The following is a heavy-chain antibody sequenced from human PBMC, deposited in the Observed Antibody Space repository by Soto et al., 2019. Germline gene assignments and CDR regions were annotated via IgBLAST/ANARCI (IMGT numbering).Heavy chain of an antibody. CDR1: GYTFTSYG. V-gene: IGHV1-18*01. Sequence: ASVKVSCKASGYTFTSYGISWVRQAPGQGLEWMGWISAYNGNTNYAQKLQGRVTMTTDTSTSTAYMELRSLRSDDTAVYYCARGPLWPSVPAAIGYYYYMDVWGKGTTVTVSS. J-gene: IGHJ6*03. CDR2: ISAYNGNT. D-gene: IGHD2-2*02. CDR3: ARGPLWPSVPAAIGYYYYMDV.